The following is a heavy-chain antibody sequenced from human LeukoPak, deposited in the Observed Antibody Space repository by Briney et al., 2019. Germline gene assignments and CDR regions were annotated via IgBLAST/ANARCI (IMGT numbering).Heavy chain of an antibody. J-gene: IGHJ3*02. CDR3: ARWRGYSYDDAFDI. V-gene: IGHV4-30-4*01. CDR1: GGSISSGDYY. CDR2: IYYSGST. D-gene: IGHD5-18*01. Sequence: KAWETLSLTCAVSGGSISSGDYYWSWSRQPPGKGLEWIGYIYYSGSTYYNPSLKSRVTISVDTSKNQFSLKLSSVTAADTAVYYCARWRGYSYDDAFDIWGQGTMVTVSS.